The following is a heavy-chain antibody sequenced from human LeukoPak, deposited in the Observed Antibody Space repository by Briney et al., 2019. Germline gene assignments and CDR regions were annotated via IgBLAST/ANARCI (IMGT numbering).Heavy chain of an antibody. CDR3: ARFWAPWLPYFDY. J-gene: IGHJ4*02. CDR2: ISSSSSYI. V-gene: IGHV3-21*01. D-gene: IGHD6-19*01. CDR1: GVTYSSYW. Sequence: SGGSLRLSCADSGVTYSSYWMKWGRQAPGKGLEWVSSISSSSSYIYYADSVKGRFTISRDNAKNSLYLQMNSLRADHTSVYYCARFWAPWLPYFDYWGQGTLVTVSS.